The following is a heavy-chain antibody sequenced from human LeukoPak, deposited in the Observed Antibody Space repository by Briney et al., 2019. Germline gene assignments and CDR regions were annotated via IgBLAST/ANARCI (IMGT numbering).Heavy chain of an antibody. D-gene: IGHD4-17*01. V-gene: IGHV3-23*01. CDR3: AKEVTTVTTFFDY. CDR1: GFTFDSYA. J-gene: IGHJ4*02. Sequence: GGSLRLSCAASGFTFDSYAMSWVRQAPGRGLEWVSAISNSGRTTYYADSVKGRFTISRDNSKNTLYLQMNSLRDEDTAVYYCAKEVTTVTTFFDYWVQGTLVTVSS. CDR2: ISNSGRTT.